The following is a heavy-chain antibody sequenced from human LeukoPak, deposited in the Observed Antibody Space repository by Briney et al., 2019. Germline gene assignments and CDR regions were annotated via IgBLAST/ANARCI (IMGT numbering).Heavy chain of an antibody. CDR3: ASGKALDF. CDR2: IYSDDST. Sequence: PGGSLRLSCAASGFTVSRNFMSWVRQAPGKGLEWVSVIYSDDSTYYGDSVKGRFTISRDNSKNTLYLQMNSLRAEDTAVYFCASGKALDFWGQGTLVTVSS. V-gene: IGHV3-53*01. J-gene: IGHJ4*02. CDR1: GFTVSRNF.